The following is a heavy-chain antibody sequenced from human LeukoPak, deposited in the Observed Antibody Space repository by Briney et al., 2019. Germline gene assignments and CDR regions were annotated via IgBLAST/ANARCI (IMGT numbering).Heavy chain of an antibody. CDR1: GFTFSSYS. Sequence: GGSLRLSCAASGFTFSSYSMNWVRQAPGKGLEWVSSISSSSSYIYYADSVKGRFTISRDNAKNSLYLQMNSLRAEDTAVYYCAGIATGNYFDYWGRGTLVTVSS. D-gene: IGHD1-14*01. CDR2: ISSSSSYI. V-gene: IGHV3-21*01. CDR3: AGIATGNYFDY. J-gene: IGHJ4*02.